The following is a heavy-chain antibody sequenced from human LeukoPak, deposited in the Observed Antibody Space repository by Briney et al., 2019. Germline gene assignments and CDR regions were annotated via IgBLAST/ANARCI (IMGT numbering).Heavy chain of an antibody. J-gene: IGHJ5*02. Sequence: ASVKVSCKASGYTFTDYYMHWVRQAPGQGLEWMGWINPHLGGTNYAQKFQGRVTMTRDTSISTAYMELSRLRSDDTAVYYCARGAPEWELLGEWFDPWGQGTLVTVSS. CDR1: GYTFTDYY. D-gene: IGHD1-26*01. CDR2: INPHLGGT. V-gene: IGHV1-2*02. CDR3: ARGAPEWELLGEWFDP.